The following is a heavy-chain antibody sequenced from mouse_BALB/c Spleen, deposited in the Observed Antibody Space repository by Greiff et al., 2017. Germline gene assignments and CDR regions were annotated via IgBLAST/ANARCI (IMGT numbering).Heavy chain of an antibody. CDR3: ARETTADAMDY. CDR1: GFTFSSYA. D-gene: IGHD1-2*01. Sequence: EVNVVESGGGLVKPGGSLKLSCAASGFTFSSYAMSWVRQTPEKRLEWVASISSGGSTYYPDSVKGRFTISRDNARNILYLQMSSLRSEDTAMYYCARETTADAMDYWGQGTSVTVSS. J-gene: IGHJ4*01. V-gene: IGHV5-6-5*01. CDR2: ISSGGST.